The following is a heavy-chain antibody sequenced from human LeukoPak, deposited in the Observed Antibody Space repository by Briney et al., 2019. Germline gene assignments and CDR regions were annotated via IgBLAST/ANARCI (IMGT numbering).Heavy chain of an antibody. Sequence: SETLSLTCTVSGGSLSSGNYYWSWIRQHPGKGLEWIGYIYYSGSTYYNPSLKSRVTISVDTSKNQFSLKLSSVTAADTAVYYCARDWDGSGRGWFDPWGQGTLVTVSS. CDR1: GGSLSSGNYY. V-gene: IGHV4-31*03. J-gene: IGHJ5*02. CDR3: ARDWDGSGRGWFDP. D-gene: IGHD3-10*01. CDR2: IYYSGST.